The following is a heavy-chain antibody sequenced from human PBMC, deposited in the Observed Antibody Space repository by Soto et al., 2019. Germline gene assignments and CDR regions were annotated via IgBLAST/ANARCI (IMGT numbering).Heavy chain of an antibody. CDR3: AKDEERLLYYYYYGMDV. CDR2: ISYDGSNK. CDR1: GFTFSSYG. D-gene: IGHD6-25*01. J-gene: IGHJ6*02. Sequence: ESGGGVVQPGRSLRLSCAASGFTFSSYGMHWVRQAPGKGLEWVAVISYDGSNKYYADSVKGRFTISRDNSKNTLYLQMNSLRAEDTAGYYCAKDEERLLYYYYYGMDVWGQGTTVTVSS. V-gene: IGHV3-30*18.